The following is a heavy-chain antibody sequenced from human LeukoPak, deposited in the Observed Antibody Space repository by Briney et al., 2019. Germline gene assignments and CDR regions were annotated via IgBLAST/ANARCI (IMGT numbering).Heavy chain of an antibody. Sequence: GGSLRLSCAASGFTFSSYSMNWVRQAPGKGLEWVSSISSSSSYIYYADSVKGRFTISRDNAKNSLYLQMNSLRAEDTAVYYCARDSDDYEGFDYWGQGTLVTVSS. J-gene: IGHJ4*02. CDR3: ARDSDDYEGFDY. D-gene: IGHD3-16*01. CDR1: GFTFSSYS. CDR2: ISSSSSYI. V-gene: IGHV3-21*01.